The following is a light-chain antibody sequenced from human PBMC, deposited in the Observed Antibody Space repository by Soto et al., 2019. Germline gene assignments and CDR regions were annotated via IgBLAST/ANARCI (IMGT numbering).Light chain of an antibody. V-gene: IGLV2-14*01. CDR1: SSDFGGYNY. Sequence: QSSLAHPASMAGSPGQSITISCTGTSSDFGGYNYVSCYHQQSAQAPQLRIHEVSNRPFGVAYLFSGCKSGNTASLTISGLQAEDEADYYGSSNTSSRADGFGIGTKVTV. CDR2: EVS. CDR3: SSNTSSRADG. J-gene: IGLJ1*01.